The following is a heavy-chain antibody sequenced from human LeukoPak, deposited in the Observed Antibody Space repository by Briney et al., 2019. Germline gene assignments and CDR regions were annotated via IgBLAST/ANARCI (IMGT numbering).Heavy chain of an antibody. CDR3: ARDSTGFVSAAGIDY. Sequence: GGSLRLSCAASGFTFSDYYMSWIRQAPGKGLEWVSYISSSGSTIYYADSVKGRFTISRDNAKNSLYLQMNSLRVEDTAVYYCARDSTGFVSAAGIDYWGQGTLVTVSS. D-gene: IGHD6-13*01. CDR2: ISSSGSTI. J-gene: IGHJ4*02. CDR1: GFTFSDYY. V-gene: IGHV3-11*04.